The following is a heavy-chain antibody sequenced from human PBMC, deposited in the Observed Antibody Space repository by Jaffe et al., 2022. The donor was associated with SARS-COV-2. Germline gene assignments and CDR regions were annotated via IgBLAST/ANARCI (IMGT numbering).Heavy chain of an antibody. CDR3: ARDIPVGATSGAI. J-gene: IGHJ3*02. CDR2: IKQDGSEK. CDR1: GFTFSSYW. V-gene: IGHV3-7*03. D-gene: IGHD1-26*01. Sequence: EVQLVESGGGLVQPGGSLRLSCAASGFTFSSYWMSWVRQAPGKGLEWVANIKQDGSEKYYVDSVKGRFTISRDNAKNSLYLQMNSLRAEDTAVYYCARDIPVGATSGAIWGQGTMVTVSS.